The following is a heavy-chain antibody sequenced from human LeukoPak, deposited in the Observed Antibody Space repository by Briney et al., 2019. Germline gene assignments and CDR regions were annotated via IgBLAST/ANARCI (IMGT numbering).Heavy chain of an antibody. CDR1: GFTFSSYS. D-gene: IGHD3-22*01. CDR3: ARGGMIGLLLHYFDY. CDR2: ISSSSSYI. Sequence: GGSLRLSCAASGFTFSSYSMNWVRQAPGKGLEWVSSISSSSSYIYYADSVKGRFTISRDNAKNSLYLQMNSLRAEDTAVYYCARGGMIGLLLHYFDYWGQGTLVIVSS. V-gene: IGHV3-21*01. J-gene: IGHJ4*02.